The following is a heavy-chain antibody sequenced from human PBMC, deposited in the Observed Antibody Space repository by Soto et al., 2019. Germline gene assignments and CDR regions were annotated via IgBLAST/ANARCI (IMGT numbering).Heavy chain of an antibody. D-gene: IGHD3-22*01. J-gene: IGHJ6*02. CDR2: ISCSSSTI. CDR1: GFTFSRYS. Sequence: GGSLRLSCASSGFTFSRYSMNWVRQAPGKGLEWVSYISCSSSTIYYADSVKGRFTISRDNAKNSLYLQMNSLRAEDTAVYYCARDRGYYYDSSGYYGPYYYGLDVWGQGTTVTVSS. V-gene: IGHV3-48*01. CDR3: ARDRGYYYDSSGYYGPYYYGLDV.